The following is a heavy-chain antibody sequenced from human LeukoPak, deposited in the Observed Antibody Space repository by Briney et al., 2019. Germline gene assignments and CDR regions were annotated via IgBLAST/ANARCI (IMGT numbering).Heavy chain of an antibody. CDR2: IKSKTDGGTT. CDR1: GFAVSSNY. J-gene: IGHJ5*02. Sequence: GGSLRLSCAASGFAVSSNYMSWVRQAPGKGLEWVGRIKSKTDGGTTDYAAPVKGRFTISRDDSKNTLYLQMNSLKTEDTAVYYCTTDKGHCSSTSCPNWFDPWGQGTLVTVSS. CDR3: TTDKGHCSSTSCPNWFDP. D-gene: IGHD2-2*01. V-gene: IGHV3-15*01.